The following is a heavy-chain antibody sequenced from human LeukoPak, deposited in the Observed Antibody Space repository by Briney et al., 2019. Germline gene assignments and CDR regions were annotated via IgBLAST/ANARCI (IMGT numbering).Heavy chain of an antibody. CDR3: ARSYYDFWSGSYYYYMDV. Sequence: PSETLSLTCTLSRDSLSSGSPYWSWIRQPPGKGLECIGYISNSGSTNYNPSLKSLVTISVDTSKNQLSLNLISVTAADTAVYYCARSYYDFWSGSYYYYMDVWGKGTTVTVSS. D-gene: IGHD3-3*01. CDR1: RDSLSSGSPY. CDR2: ISNSGST. J-gene: IGHJ6*03. V-gene: IGHV4-61*01.